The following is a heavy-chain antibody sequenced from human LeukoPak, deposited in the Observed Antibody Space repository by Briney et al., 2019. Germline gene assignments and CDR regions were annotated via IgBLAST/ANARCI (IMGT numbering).Heavy chain of an antibody. J-gene: IGHJ4*02. CDR2: ISGSGGST. V-gene: IGHV3-23*01. Sequence: GGSLRLSCAASGFTFSSYAMSWVRQAPGKGLEWVSAISGSGGSTYYADSVKGRFTISRDNFKNTLYLQMNSLRAEDTAVYYCAKDSDYYGSGSFDYWGQGALVTVSS. CDR3: AKDSDYYGSGSFDY. D-gene: IGHD3-10*01. CDR1: GFTFSSYA.